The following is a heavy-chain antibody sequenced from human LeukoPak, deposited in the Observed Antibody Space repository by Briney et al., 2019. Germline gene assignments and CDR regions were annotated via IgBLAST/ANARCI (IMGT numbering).Heavy chain of an antibody. D-gene: IGHD3-22*01. V-gene: IGHV4-4*07. Sequence: PSETLSLTCTVSGGSISSYYWSWIRQPAGKGLEWIGRIYTSGSTNYNPSLKSRVTMSVDTSKNQFSLKLSSVTAADTAVYYCAKGGPLMYYYDSSGYYYNMDYWGQGTLVTVSS. CDR1: GGSISSYY. J-gene: IGHJ4*02. CDR2: IYTSGST. CDR3: AKGGPLMYYYDSSGYYYNMDY.